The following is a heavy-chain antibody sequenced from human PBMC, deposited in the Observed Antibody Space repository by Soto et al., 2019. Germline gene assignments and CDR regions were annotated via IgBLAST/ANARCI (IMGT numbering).Heavy chain of an antibody. CDR2: FIGSGGST. J-gene: IGHJ4*02. D-gene: IGHD4-17*01. CDR1: GFTFSSYA. Sequence: GGSLRLSCAASGFTFSSYAMSWVRQAPGKGLEWVSGFIGSGGSTYYADSVKGRFTISRDNSKNTLYLQMNSLRAGDTAVYYCAKDNWSYGVDYWGQGTLVTVST. V-gene: IGHV3-23*01. CDR3: AKDNWSYGVDY.